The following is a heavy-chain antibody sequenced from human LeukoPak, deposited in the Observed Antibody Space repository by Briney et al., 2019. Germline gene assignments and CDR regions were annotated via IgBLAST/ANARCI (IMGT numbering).Heavy chain of an antibody. CDR2: IYYSGST. Sequence: SETLSLTCTVSGGPISSGDYYWSWIRQPPGKGLEWIGYIYYSGSTYYNPSLKSRVTISVDTSKNQFSLKLSSVTAADTAVYYCARGDFWSGYVPSWFDPWGQGTLVTVSS. J-gene: IGHJ5*02. D-gene: IGHD3-3*01. CDR1: GGPISSGDYY. CDR3: ARGDFWSGYVPSWFDP. V-gene: IGHV4-30-4*08.